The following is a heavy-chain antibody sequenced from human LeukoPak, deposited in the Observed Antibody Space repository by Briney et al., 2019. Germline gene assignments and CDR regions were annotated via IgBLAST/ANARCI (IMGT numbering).Heavy chain of an antibody. J-gene: IGHJ4*02. D-gene: IGHD1-26*01. CDR1: GYTXTGYY. V-gene: IGHV1-2*02. CDR2: INPNSGGT. CDR3: ARRVDSYWFFDY. Sequence: ASVKVSCKASGYTXTGYYMHWVRQAPGQGLEWMGWINPNSGGTNYAQKFQGRVTMTRDTSINTAYLQWSSLKASDTAMYYCARRVDSYWFFDYWGQGTLVTVSS.